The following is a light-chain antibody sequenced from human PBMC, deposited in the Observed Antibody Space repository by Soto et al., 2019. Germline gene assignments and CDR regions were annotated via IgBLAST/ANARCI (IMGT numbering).Light chain of an antibody. V-gene: IGLV1-40*01. CDR3: LSCDSSLSVG. CDR1: SSNSGAGYD. CDR2: GNT. J-gene: IGLJ2*01. Sequence: QSVLTQPPSVSGAPGQSGTISCTGSSSNSGAGYDVHRYQQLPGRAPQLLIYGNTNRPSGVPDRFTGSKSGTSAALAITGLQAEDEAEYYCLSCDSSLSVGFGGGTKVTVL.